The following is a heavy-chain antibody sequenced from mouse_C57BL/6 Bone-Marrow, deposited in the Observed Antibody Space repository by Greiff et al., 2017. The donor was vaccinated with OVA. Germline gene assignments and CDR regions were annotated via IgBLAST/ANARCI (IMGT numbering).Heavy chain of an antibody. D-gene: IGHD2-1*01. V-gene: IGHV15-2*01. CDR1: DSEVFPIAY. CDR2: ILPSIGRT. CDR3: ARGRIYYGHWDYFDY. J-gene: IGHJ2*01. Sequence: VKLQESGSELRSPGSSVKLSCKDFDSEVFPIAYMSWVRQKPGHGFEWIGGILPSIGRTIYGEKFEDKATLDADTLSNTAYLELNSLTSEDSAIYYCARGRIYYGHWDYFDYWGQGTTLTVSS.